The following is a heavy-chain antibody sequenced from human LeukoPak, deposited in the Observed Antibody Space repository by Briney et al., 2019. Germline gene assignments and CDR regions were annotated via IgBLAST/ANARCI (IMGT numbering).Heavy chain of an antibody. Sequence: HPGGSLRLSCAASGFTFSTYAMSWVRQAPGRGLEWVSAISVTGGSTYSADSVKGRFTISRDNAKTSLYLQMNSLIPEDTAFYYCAKDLLIRGLITTFDYWGQGTLVTVSS. V-gene: IGHV3-23*01. CDR2: ISVTGGST. CDR1: GFTFSTYA. J-gene: IGHJ4*02. CDR3: AKDLLIRGLITTFDY. D-gene: IGHD3-10*01.